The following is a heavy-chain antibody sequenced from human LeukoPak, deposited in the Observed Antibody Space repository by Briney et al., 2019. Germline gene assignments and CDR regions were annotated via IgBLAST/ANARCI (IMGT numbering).Heavy chain of an antibody. D-gene: IGHD4-17*01. CDR3: AKVGGRDGDYWYFDL. Sequence: GGSLRLSCAASGFTFSGYAMSWVRQAPGKGLEWVSAISGSGGQTNYADSVKGRFTISRDNSKNTLYLQMNRLRAEDTARYYCAKVGGRDGDYWYFDLWGRGTLVTVSS. CDR2: ISGSGGQT. CDR1: GFTFSGYA. V-gene: IGHV3-23*01. J-gene: IGHJ2*01.